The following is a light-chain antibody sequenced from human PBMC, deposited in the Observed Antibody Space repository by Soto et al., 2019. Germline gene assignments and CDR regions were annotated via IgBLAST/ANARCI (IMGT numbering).Light chain of an antibody. CDR2: KAS. J-gene: IGKJ5*01. Sequence: IQLPEAASSLSASVGDGETFTCXASQSVTTWLAWYQQKPGKAPKLLIYKASNLESGLPSRFTGSGSGTEFTLTISSLQSDDFATYYCQQYSTYPITFGQGTRLEI. V-gene: IGKV1-5*03. CDR1: QSVTTW. CDR3: QQYSTYPIT.